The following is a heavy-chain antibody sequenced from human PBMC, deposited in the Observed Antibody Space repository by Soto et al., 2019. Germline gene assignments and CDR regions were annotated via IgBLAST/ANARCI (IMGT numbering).Heavy chain of an antibody. CDR2: INHSGST. D-gene: IGHD4-17*01. CDR1: GGSFSGYY. CDR3: ARESVTTDYFDY. V-gene: IGHV4-34*01. Sequence: SETLSLTCAVYGGSFSGYYWSWIRQPPGKGLEWIGEINHSGSTNYNPSLKSRVTISVDTSKNQFSLKLSSVTAADTAVYYCARESVTTDYFDYWGQGTLVTVSS. J-gene: IGHJ4*02.